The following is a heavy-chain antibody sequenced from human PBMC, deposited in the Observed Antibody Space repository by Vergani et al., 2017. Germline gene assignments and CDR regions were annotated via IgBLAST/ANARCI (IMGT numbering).Heavy chain of an antibody. D-gene: IGHD6-19*01. CDR2: INPSGGST. CDR1: GYTFTSYY. V-gene: IGHV1-46*01. Sequence: QVQLVQSGAEVKKPGASVKVSCKASGYTFTSYYMHWVRQAPGQGLEWMGIINPSGGSTSYAQKFQGRVTITADKSTSTAYMELSSLRAEDTAVYYCARDSLAVAGTVYWGQGTLVTVSS. CDR3: ARDSLAVAGTVY. J-gene: IGHJ4*02.